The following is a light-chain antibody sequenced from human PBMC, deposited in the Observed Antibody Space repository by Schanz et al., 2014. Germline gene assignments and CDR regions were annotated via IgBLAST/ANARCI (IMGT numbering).Light chain of an antibody. CDR1: SSDV. J-gene: IGLJ3*02. V-gene: IGLV2-14*03. Sequence: QSALTQPASVSGSPGQSITISCTGTSSDVVSWYQQHPGKAPKLMIYDVSYRPSGVSNRFSGSKSGDTASLTISGLQAEDEADYYCSSYTTTSTWVFGGGTKVTVL. CDR2: DVS. CDR3: SSYTTTSTWV.